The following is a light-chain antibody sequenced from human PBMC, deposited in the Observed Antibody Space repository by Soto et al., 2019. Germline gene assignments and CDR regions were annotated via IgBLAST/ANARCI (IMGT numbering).Light chain of an antibody. CDR3: QQYNNWPPWT. CDR2: GAS. V-gene: IGKV3-15*01. Sequence: EIVMTQSPATLSVSPGERATLSCRASQSVSSNLAWYQQKPGQAPRLLIYGASTGATGIPARFSGSGSGTEFTLTISSLQSEDFAVYYCQQYNNWPPWTFGQGTKVDLK. CDR1: QSVSSN. J-gene: IGKJ1*01.